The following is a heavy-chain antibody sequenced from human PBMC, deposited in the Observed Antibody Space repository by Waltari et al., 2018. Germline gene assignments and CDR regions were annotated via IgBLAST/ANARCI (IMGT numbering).Heavy chain of an antibody. V-gene: IGHV4-39*01. J-gene: IGHJ4*02. D-gene: IGHD1-1*01. CDR2: IYYSGST. CDR3: ARLAMETGIDY. Sequence: QLQLQESGPGLVKPSETLSLTCTVSGGSISSSSNYWGWIRQPPGKGLEWIGSIYYSGSTYYNPSLKSRVTISVDTSKNQFSLKLSSVTAADTAVYYCARLAMETGIDYWGQGTLVTVSS. CDR1: GGSISSSSNY.